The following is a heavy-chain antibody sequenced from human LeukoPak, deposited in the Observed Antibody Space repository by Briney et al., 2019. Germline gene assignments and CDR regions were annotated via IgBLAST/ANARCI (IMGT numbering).Heavy chain of an antibody. J-gene: IGHJ6*02. CDR2: ISYDGSNK. V-gene: IGHV3-30*04. D-gene: IGHD3-10*01. Sequence: GRSLRLSCAASGFTFSNYPLHWVRQAPGKGLEWVAVISYDGSNKYYADSVKGRFTISRDNSKKTLYLQMNSLRAEDTAVYYCAIEYGAGFYYYYGMDVWGQGTTVTVSS. CDR3: AIEYGAGFYYYYGMDV. CDR1: GFTFSNYP.